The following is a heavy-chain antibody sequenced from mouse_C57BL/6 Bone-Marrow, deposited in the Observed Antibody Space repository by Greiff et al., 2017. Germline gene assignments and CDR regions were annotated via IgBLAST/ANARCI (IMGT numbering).Heavy chain of an antibody. D-gene: IGHD1-1*01. J-gene: IGHJ2*01. CDR2: IWSGGST. V-gene: IGHV2-2*01. CDR1: GFSLTSYG. CDR3: ARDYYGSSYYFDY. Sequence: VKLVESGPGLVQPSQSLSITCTVSGFSLTSYGVHWVRQSPGKGLEWLGVIWSGGSTDYNAAFISRLNISKDNSKIQVFFKMNSLQADDTAIYYCARDYYGSSYYFDYWGQGTTLTVSS.